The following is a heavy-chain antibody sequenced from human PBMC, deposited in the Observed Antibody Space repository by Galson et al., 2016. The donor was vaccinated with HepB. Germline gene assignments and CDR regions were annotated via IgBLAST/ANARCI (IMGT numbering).Heavy chain of an antibody. V-gene: IGHV3-48*03. D-gene: IGHD6-19*01. CDR1: GFTFRSYE. CDR3: ARDMSSGWYWVYFDY. CDR2: ISSSGSTI. Sequence: SLRLSCAASGFTFRSYEMDWVRQAPGKGLEWVSYISSSGSTIKDADSVKGRFTISRDNAKNSLYLQMNSLRAEDTAVYYCARDMSSGWYWVYFDYWGQGTQVTVSS. J-gene: IGHJ4*02.